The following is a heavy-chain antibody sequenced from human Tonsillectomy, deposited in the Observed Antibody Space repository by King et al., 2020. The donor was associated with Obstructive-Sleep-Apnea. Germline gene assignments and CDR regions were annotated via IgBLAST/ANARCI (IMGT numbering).Heavy chain of an antibody. D-gene: IGHD3-22*01. Sequence: QLPESGPGLVKPSQTLSLTCTVSGDSITSGDYYWSWIRQPPGKGLEWIGYIYYNGNTYYNPSLKSRVTISVDTSKNQFSLKLSSVTAADTAVYYCARVRSMIVTYWGQGTLVTVSS. V-gene: IGHV4-30-4*01. CDR2: IYYNGNT. J-gene: IGHJ4*02. CDR3: ARVRSMIVTY. CDR1: GDSITSGDYY.